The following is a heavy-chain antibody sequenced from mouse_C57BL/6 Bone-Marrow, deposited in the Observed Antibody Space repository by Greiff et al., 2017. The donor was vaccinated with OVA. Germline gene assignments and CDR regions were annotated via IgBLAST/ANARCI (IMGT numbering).Heavy chain of an antibody. J-gene: IGHJ4*01. CDR2: IHPSDSDT. CDR3: AIPITTVDAMDY. V-gene: IGHV1-74*01. Sequence: VQLQQPGAELVKPGASVKVSCKASGYTFTSYWMHWVKQRPGQGLEWIGRIHPSDSDTNYNQKFKGKATLTVDKSSSTAYMQLRRLTSEASAVYYCAIPITTVDAMDYWGQGTSVTVSS. CDR1: GYTFTSYW. D-gene: IGHD1-1*01.